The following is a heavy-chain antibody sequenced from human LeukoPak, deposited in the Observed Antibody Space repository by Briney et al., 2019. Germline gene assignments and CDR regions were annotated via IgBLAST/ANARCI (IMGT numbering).Heavy chain of an antibody. D-gene: IGHD6-6*01. J-gene: IGHJ4*02. V-gene: IGHV3-21*01. CDR2: ISSSSYI. CDR1: GFTFSSYS. Sequence: GGSLRLSCAASGFTFSSYSMNWVRQAPGKGLEWVSSISSSSYIYYADSVKGRFTISRDNAKNSLYLRMNSLRAEDTAVYYCARDRTGIAARYFDYWGQGTLVTVSS. CDR3: ARDRTGIAARYFDY.